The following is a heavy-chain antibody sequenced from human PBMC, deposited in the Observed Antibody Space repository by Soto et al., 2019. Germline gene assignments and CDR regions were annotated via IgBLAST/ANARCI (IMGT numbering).Heavy chain of an antibody. CDR2: IIPIFGTA. Sequence: SVKVSCKASGCTFTTYAISWVRQAPGQGLEWMGGIIPIFGTANYAQKFQGRVTITADESTSTAYMELSSLRSDDTAVYYCASRGIGTQGCSGFDSWGQGTLVTVSS. V-gene: IGHV1-69*13. CDR3: ASRGIGTQGCSGFDS. CDR1: GCTFTTYA. D-gene: IGHD2-15*01. J-gene: IGHJ5*01.